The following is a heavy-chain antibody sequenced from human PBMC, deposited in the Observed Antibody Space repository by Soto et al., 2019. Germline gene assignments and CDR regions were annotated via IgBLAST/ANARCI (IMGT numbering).Heavy chain of an antibody. CDR1: GGSISSYY. CDR3: AGWSGYYSY. Sequence: QVQLQESGQGLVKPSETLSLTCTVSGGSISSYYWSWIRQPPGKGLEWIGYIYDSGSTNYNPSLKGRVTLSVATSKNQFSLKRSSVTAADTAVYYCAGWSGYYSYWGQGTLVTVSS. J-gene: IGHJ4*02. V-gene: IGHV4-59*01. D-gene: IGHD3-3*01. CDR2: IYDSGST.